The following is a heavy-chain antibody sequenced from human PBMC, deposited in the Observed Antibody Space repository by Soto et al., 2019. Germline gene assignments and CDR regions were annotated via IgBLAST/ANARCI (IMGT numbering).Heavy chain of an antibody. CDR3: ARTPYYDFWSGYYNVYYFDY. CDR2: INSDGSST. D-gene: IGHD3-3*01. V-gene: IGHV3-74*01. J-gene: IGHJ4*02. CDR1: GFTFSSYL. Sequence: GGSLRLSCAASGFTFSSYLVHWVRQATGKGLVWVSRINSDGSSTSYADPVKGRFTISRDNAKNTLYLQMNSLRAEDTAVYYCARTPYYDFWSGYYNVYYFDYWGQGT.